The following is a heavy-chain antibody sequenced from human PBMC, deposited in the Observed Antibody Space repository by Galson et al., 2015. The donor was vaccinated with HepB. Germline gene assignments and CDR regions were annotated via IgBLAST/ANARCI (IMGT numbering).Heavy chain of an antibody. D-gene: IGHD2-15*01. J-gene: IGHJ6*02. CDR3: RYCSGGSCYSYYYYYYGMDV. CDR1: GFTFSNAW. CDR2: IKSKTDGGTT. Sequence: LRLSCAASGFTFSNAWMSWVRQAPGKGLEWVGRIKSKTDGGTTDYAAPVKGRFTISRDDSKNTLYLQMNSLKTEDTAVYYCRYCSGGSCYSYYYYYYGMDVWGQGTTVTVSS. V-gene: IGHV3-15*01.